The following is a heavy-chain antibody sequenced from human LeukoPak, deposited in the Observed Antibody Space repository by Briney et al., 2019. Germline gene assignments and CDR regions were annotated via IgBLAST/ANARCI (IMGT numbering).Heavy chain of an antibody. CDR2: IKQDGSEK. CDR3: ATSWDY. J-gene: IGHJ4*02. Sequence: GGSLRLSCEASGMIFSKYWVSWVRQATGKGLEWVANIKQDGSEKYYLDSVKGRFTISRDNAKNSLYLHMNSLRAEDTAVYYCATSWDYWGQGTLVTVSS. V-gene: IGHV3-7*01. CDR1: GMIFSKYW.